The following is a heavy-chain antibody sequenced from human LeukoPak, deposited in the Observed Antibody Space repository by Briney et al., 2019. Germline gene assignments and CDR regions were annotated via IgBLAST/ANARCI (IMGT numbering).Heavy chain of an antibody. V-gene: IGHV3-74*01. CDR2: IQSDGSST. D-gene: IGHD3-10*01. Sequence: GGSLRLSCAASGFTFSSYWMHWVRQAPGKGLVWVSRIQSDGSSTSYADSVKGRFTISRDNAKNTLYLQMNSLRAEVTAVYYCARDQAGAFDIWGQGTMVTVSS. CDR1: GFTFSSYW. CDR3: ARDQAGAFDI. J-gene: IGHJ3*02.